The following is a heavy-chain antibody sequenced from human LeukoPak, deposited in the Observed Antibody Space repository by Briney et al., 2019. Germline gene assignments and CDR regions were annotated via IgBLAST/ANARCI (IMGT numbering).Heavy chain of an antibody. CDR3: ARGSDIVVVPAAPAHYYYYYGMDV. Sequence: SETLSLTCAVYGGSFSGYYWSWIRQPPGKGLEWIGETNHSGSTNYNPSLKSRVTISVDTSKNQFSLKLSSVTAADTAVYYCARGSDIVVVPAAPAHYYYYYGMDVWGQGTTVTVSS. CDR1: GGSFSGYY. CDR2: TNHSGST. V-gene: IGHV4-34*01. D-gene: IGHD2-2*01. J-gene: IGHJ6*02.